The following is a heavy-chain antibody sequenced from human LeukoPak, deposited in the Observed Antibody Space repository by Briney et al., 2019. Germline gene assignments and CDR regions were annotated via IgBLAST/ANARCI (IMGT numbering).Heavy chain of an antibody. D-gene: IGHD6-13*01. V-gene: IGHV3-74*01. CDR2: INTDGSST. CDR1: GFTFSSYW. Sequence: GGSLRLSCAASGFTFSSYWMHWVRQAPGKGLVWVSRINTDGSSTSYADSVKGRFTISRDNAKNTLYLQMNSLRAEDTAVYYCARDGSSWSNWLDPWGQGTLVTVSS. J-gene: IGHJ5*02. CDR3: ARDGSSWSNWLDP.